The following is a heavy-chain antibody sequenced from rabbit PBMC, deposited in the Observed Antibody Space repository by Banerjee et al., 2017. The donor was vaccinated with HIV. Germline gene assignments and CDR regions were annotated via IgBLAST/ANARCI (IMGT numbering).Heavy chain of an antibody. V-gene: IGHV1S45*01. Sequence: QEQLEESGGDLVRPGASLTLTCTASGMDFSIAHWIYWVRQAPGKGLEWIGCMHTGSGSTWYASWAKGRFTISKTSSTVDLKMTSLTAADTATYFCARRGSYGAMFNLWGPGTLVTVS. J-gene: IGHJ4*01. CDR1: GMDFSIAHW. D-gene: IGHD6-1*01. CDR3: ARRGSYGAMFNL. CDR2: MHTGSGST.